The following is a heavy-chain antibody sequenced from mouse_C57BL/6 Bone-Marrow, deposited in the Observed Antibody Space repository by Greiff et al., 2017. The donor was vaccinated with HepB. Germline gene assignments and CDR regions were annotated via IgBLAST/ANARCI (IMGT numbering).Heavy chain of an antibody. CDR2: IWTGGGT. V-gene: IGHV2-9-1*01. J-gene: IGHJ1*03. D-gene: IGHD2-1*01. CDR1: GFSLTSYA. CDR3: ARKEEYGNSWYFDV. Sequence: VKLQESGPGLVAPSQSLSITCTVSGFSLTSYAISWVRQPPGKGLEWLGVIWTGGGTNYNSALKSRLSISKDNSKSQVFLKMNSLQTDDTARYYCARKEEYGNSWYFDVWGTGTTVTVSS.